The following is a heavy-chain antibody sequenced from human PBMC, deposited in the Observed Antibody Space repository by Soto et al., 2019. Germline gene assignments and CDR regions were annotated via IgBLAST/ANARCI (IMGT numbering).Heavy chain of an antibody. CDR2: ISFDGSNK. CDR3: AKDTSKYSNNWPAYYGLDV. D-gene: IGHD1-1*01. V-gene: IGHV3-30*18. Sequence: GGSLRLSCAASGFTFSSFGMHWVRQAPGKGLEWVAVISFDGSNKYYADSVKGRFTISRDNSKNTLSLQMNSLKAEDTAVYYCAKDTSKYSNNWPAYYGLDVWGQGTTVTVSS. J-gene: IGHJ6*02. CDR1: GFTFSSFG.